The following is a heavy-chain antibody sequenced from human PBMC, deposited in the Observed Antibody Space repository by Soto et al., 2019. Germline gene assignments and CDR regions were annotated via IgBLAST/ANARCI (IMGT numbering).Heavy chain of an antibody. CDR1: GLTFSSYA. V-gene: IGHV3-23*01. D-gene: IGHD2-2*01. CDR3: AKSKTPPVYYFDY. J-gene: IGHJ4*02. Sequence: GGSLRLSCAASGLTFSSYAMSWVRQAPGKGLEWVSAISGSGGSTYYADSVKGRFTISRDNSKNTLYLQMNSLRAEDTAVYYCAKSKTPPVYYFDYWGQGTLVTVSS. CDR2: ISGSGGST.